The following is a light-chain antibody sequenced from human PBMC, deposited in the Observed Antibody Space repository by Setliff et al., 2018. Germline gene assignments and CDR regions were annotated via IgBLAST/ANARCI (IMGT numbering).Light chain of an antibody. CDR1: SSDVGAYNY. CDR2: EVS. Sequence: QSALTQPPSASGSPGQSVTISCTGTSSDVGAYNYVSWYQQHPGKAPKLMIYEVSKRPSVVPDRFSGSKSGNTASLTVSGLQAEDEADYYCSSYAGSNNEVFGTGTKVTVL. CDR3: SSYAGSNNEV. V-gene: IGLV2-8*01. J-gene: IGLJ1*01.